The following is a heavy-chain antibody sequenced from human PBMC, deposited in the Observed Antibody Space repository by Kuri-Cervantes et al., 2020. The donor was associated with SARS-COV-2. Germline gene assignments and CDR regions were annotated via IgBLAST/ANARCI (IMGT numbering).Heavy chain of an antibody. V-gene: IGHV1-2*04. J-gene: IGHJ4*02. CDR2: INPNSGGT. D-gene: IGHD1-26*01. CDR1: GYTFTGYY. CDR3: GRDDDSGSLPDC. Sequence: ASVKVSCKASGYTFTGYYMHWVRQAPGQGLEWMGCINPNSGGTNYAQKFQGWVTMTRGTSISTVYMELGSLRSEDTAVYYCGRDDDSGSLPDCWGQGTLVTVSS.